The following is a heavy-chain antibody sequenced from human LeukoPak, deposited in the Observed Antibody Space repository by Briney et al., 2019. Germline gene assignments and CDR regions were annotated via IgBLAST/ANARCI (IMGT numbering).Heavy chain of an antibody. CDR1: GYTFTTYA. V-gene: IGHV1-3*01. CDR2: INAGNGNT. CDR3: ARDPIGSRWPYYFDY. D-gene: IGHD6-13*01. J-gene: IGHJ4*02. Sequence: ASVKVSCKASGYTFTTYAVHWVRQAPGQRLEWMGWINAGNGNTKYSQKFQARVTITRDTSASTAYMELSSLRSEDTAVYYCARDPIGSRWPYYFDYWGQGTLVTVSS.